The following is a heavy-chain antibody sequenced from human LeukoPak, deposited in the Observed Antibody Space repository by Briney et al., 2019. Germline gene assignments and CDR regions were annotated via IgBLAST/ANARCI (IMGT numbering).Heavy chain of an antibody. J-gene: IGHJ6*03. Sequence: PSETLSLTCAVSGGSISSSNWWSWVRPPPGKGLEWTGEIYHSGGTNYNPSLKSRVTISVDKSKNQFSLKLSSVTAADTAVYYCASTSGYYYMDVWGKGTTVTASS. CDR2: IYHSGGT. D-gene: IGHD2-2*01. V-gene: IGHV4-4*02. CDR3: ASTSGYYYMDV. CDR1: GGSISSSNW.